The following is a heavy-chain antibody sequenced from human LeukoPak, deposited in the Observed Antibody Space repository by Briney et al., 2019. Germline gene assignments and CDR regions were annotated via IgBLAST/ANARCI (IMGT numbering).Heavy chain of an antibody. Sequence: PSETLSLTCTVSGYSISSGYYWGWIRQPPGKGLEWIGSIYHSGSTYYNPSLKSRVTISVDTSKNQFSLNLTSVTAADTAVYFCARGGYYGSGNDFRFDPWGQGTLVTVSS. CDR2: IYHSGST. CDR3: ARGGYYGSGNDFRFDP. V-gene: IGHV4-38-2*02. D-gene: IGHD3-10*01. CDR1: GYSISSGYY. J-gene: IGHJ5*02.